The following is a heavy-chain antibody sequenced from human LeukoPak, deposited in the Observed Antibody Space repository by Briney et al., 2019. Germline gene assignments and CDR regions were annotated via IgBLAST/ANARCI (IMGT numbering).Heavy chain of an antibody. CDR1: GGTFSSYA. V-gene: IGHV1-69*04. CDR2: IIPILGIA. CDR3: ARDDDGDYGSDY. D-gene: IGHD4-17*01. J-gene: IGHJ4*02. Sequence: SVKVSCKASGGTFSSYAISWVRQAPGQGLEWMGRIIPILGIANYAQKFQGRVTITADKSTSTAYMELSSLRSEDTAVYYCARDDDGDYGSDYWGQGTLVTVSS.